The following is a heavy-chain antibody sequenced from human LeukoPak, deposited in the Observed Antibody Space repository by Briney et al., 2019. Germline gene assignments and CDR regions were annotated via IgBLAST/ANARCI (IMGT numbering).Heavy chain of an antibody. CDR2: IYYSGST. D-gene: IGHD6-13*01. V-gene: IGHV4-59*01. J-gene: IGHJ3*02. CDR3: ARARYSSSWYTGGDAFDI. Sequence: SETLSLTCTVSGGSISNYYWGWIRQPPGKGLEWIGYIYYSGSTNYNPSLKSRVTISVDTSKNQFSLKLSSVTAADTAVYYCARARYSSSWYTGGDAFDIWGQGTMVTVSS. CDR1: GGSISNYY.